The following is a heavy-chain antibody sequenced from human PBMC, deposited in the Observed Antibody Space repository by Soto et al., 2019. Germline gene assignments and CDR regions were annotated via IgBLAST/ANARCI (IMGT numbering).Heavy chain of an antibody. CDR1: GFTFNTYS. J-gene: IGHJ2*01. V-gene: IGHV3-21*01. CDR3: ARGNYGSGSNQYWYFDL. Sequence: PGGSLRLSCAASGFTFNTYSMNWVRQAPGKGLEWVSSISTSGSYVHYGDSVKGRFTISRDNAKNSLYLQMNSLRAEDTAVYYCARGNYGSGSNQYWYFDLWGRGTLVTV. D-gene: IGHD3-10*01. CDR2: ISTSGSYV.